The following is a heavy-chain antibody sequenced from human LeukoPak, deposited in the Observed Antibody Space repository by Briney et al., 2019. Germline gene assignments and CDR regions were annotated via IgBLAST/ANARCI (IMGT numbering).Heavy chain of an antibody. CDR3: AKGRTGYSSSPTDY. D-gene: IGHD6-13*01. V-gene: IGHV3-23*01. J-gene: IGHJ4*02. CDR2: ISASGGST. CDR1: GFTFSNCA. Sequence: GGSLRLSCAASGFTFSNCAMNWVRQAPGTGLEWVSAISASGGSTYYADSVKGRFTISRDNSMNTLYLQMNSLRAEDTAVYYCAKGRTGYSSSPTDYWGQGTLVTVSS.